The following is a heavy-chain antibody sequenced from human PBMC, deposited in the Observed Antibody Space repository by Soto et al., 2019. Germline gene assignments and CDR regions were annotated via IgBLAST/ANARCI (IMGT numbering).Heavy chain of an antibody. CDR2: MRGSGVCN. J-gene: IGHJ4*02. CDR1: GFTFTTRA. CDR3: AKEGIESTVTTYFDY. V-gene: IGHV3-23*01. Sequence: PGGSLRLSCATSGFTFTTRATSWVRQAPGNGLGWWSEMRGSGVCNYNAASVKVRFGISRDNSKTTLYLQMDSLRPADTAVYYCAKEGIESTVTTYFDYWGQGTLVTVSS. D-gene: IGHD4-17*01.